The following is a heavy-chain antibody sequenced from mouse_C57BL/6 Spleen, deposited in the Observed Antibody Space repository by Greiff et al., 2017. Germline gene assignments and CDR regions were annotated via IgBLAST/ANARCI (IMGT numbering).Heavy chain of an antibody. CDR1: GYSITSGYY. CDR2: ISYDGSN. D-gene: IGHD4-1*01. CDR3: ARGTNWDMYYFDY. V-gene: IGHV3-6*01. Sequence: DVKLQESGPGLVKPSQSLSLTCSVTGYSITSGYYWNWIRQFPGNKLEWMGYISYDGSNNYNPSLKNRISITRDTSKNQFFLKLNSVTTENTATYYGARGTNWDMYYFDYWGQGTTLTVSS. J-gene: IGHJ2*01.